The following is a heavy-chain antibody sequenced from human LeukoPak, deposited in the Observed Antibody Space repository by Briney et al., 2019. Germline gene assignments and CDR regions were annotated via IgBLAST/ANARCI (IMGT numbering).Heavy chain of an antibody. Sequence: PGGSLRLSCAASGFTFSSYSMNWVRQAPGKGLEWVSSISSSSSYMYYADSVKGRFTISRDNAKNSLYLQMNSLRAEDTAVYYCARECGYSSGWSSDYWGQGTLVTVSS. J-gene: IGHJ4*02. CDR2: ISSSSSYM. CDR3: ARECGYSSGWSSDY. CDR1: GFTFSSYS. V-gene: IGHV3-21*01. D-gene: IGHD6-19*01.